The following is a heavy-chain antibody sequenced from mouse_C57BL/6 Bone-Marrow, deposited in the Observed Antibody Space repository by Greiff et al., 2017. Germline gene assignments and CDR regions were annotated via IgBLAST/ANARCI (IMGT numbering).Heavy chain of an antibody. CDR2: IYPGSGNT. CDR1: GYSFTSYY. J-gene: IGHJ2*01. Sequence: QVQLQQSGPELVKPGASVKISCKASGYSFTSYYIHWVKQRPGQGLEWIGWIYPGSGNTKYNEKFKGKATLTADTSSSTAYMQLSSLTSEDSAVYYCAKVYYGSSLDYWGQGTTLTVSS. V-gene: IGHV1-66*01. CDR3: AKVYYGSSLDY. D-gene: IGHD1-1*01.